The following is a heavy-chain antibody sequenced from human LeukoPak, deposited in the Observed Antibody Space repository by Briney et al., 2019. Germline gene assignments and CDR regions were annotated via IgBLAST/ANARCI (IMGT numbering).Heavy chain of an antibody. Sequence: PGRSLRLSCAASGFTFSTYGMHWVRQAPGKGLEWVSVIYSGGSTYYADSVKGRFTISRDNSKNTLYLQMNSLRAEDTAVYYCARESLPPLHPDAFDIWGQGTMVTVSS. CDR1: GFTFSTYG. CDR3: ARESLPPLHPDAFDI. D-gene: IGHD3-16*02. J-gene: IGHJ3*02. CDR2: IYSGGST. V-gene: IGHV3-66*01.